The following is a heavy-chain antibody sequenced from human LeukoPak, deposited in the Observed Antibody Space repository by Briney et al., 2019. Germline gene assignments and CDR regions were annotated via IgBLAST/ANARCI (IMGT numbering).Heavy chain of an antibody. Sequence: SVKVSCKASGGTFSSYAISWVRQAPGQGLEWMGGIIPIFGTANYAQKFQGRVTITADESTSTAYMELSSLRSEDTAAYYCARDRGDGYIWGRYFDYWGQGTLVTVSS. CDR3: ARDRGDGYIWGRYFDY. V-gene: IGHV1-69*01. CDR2: IIPIFGTA. J-gene: IGHJ4*02. D-gene: IGHD5-24*01. CDR1: GGTFSSYA.